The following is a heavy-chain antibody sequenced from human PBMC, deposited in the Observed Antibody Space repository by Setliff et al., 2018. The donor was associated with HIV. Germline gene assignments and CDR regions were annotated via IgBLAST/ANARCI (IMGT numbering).Heavy chain of an antibody. D-gene: IGHD3-3*02. CDR1: GFTFSTFP. CDR2: ISSDGNNI. J-gene: IGHJ4*01. V-gene: IGHV3-30*04. CDR3: AKGLVIFGALSDWVLDY. Sequence: GGSLRLSCAASGFTFSTFPMHWLRQAPGKELEWVAVISSDGNNIYYADSVKGRFTISRDNSRNTLNLQMNSLRPEDTAVYYCAKGLVIFGALSDWVLDYWGQGTLVTVSS.